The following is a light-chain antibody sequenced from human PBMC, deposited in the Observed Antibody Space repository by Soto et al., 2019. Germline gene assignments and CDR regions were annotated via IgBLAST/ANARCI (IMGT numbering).Light chain of an antibody. Sequence: SYELTQPPSVSVSPGQTANITCSGNTLGSKFVFWYQQKAGQSPMVVIYEDTNRPSGIPERFSGSNSGNTATLTISGTQAMDEADFYCEAWDSGTVVFGGGTQLTVL. J-gene: IGLJ2*01. CDR3: EAWDSGTVV. V-gene: IGLV3-1*01. CDR2: EDT. CDR1: TLGSKF.